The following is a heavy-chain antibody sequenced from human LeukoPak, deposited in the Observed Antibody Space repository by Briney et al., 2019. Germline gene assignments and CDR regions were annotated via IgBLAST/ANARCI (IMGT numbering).Heavy chain of an antibody. V-gene: IGHV3-21*01. J-gene: IGHJ4*02. Sequence: GGSLRPSCAASGFTFSSYSMNWVRQAPGKGLEWVSSISSSSSYIYYADSVKGRFTISGDNAKNSLYLQMNSLRAEDTAVYYCARDRLYYDSSGNVDYWGQGTLVTVSS. CDR2: ISSSSSYI. D-gene: IGHD3-22*01. CDR3: ARDRLYYDSSGNVDY. CDR1: GFTFSSYS.